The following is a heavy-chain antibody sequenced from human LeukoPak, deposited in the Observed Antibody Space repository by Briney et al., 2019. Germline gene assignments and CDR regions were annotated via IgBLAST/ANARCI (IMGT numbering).Heavy chain of an antibody. CDR2: IYTSGST. CDR1: GGSISSYY. Sequence: PSETLSLTCTVSGGSISSYYWSWIRQPAGKGLEWIGRIYTSGSTNYYPSLKSRVTMSVDTSKNQFSLKLSSVTAADTAVYYCARGYYDFWSGNNWFDPWGQGTLVTVSS. D-gene: IGHD3-3*01. CDR3: ARGYYDFWSGNNWFDP. V-gene: IGHV4-4*07. J-gene: IGHJ5*02.